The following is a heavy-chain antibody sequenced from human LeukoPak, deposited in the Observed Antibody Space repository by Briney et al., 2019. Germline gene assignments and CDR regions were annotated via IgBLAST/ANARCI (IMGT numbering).Heavy chain of an antibody. J-gene: IGHJ6*03. CDR1: GFTLSSYE. V-gene: IGHV3-48*03. D-gene: IGHD2-15*01. CDR2: ISSSGSTI. CDR3: ARLFCSGGSCCYYYYYYMDV. Sequence: GGSLRLSCAASGFTLSSYEMNWVRQAPGKGLEWVSYISSSGSTIYYADSVKGRFTISRDNAKNSLYLQMNSLRAEDTAVYYCARLFCSGGSCCYYYYYYMDVWGKGTTVTVSS.